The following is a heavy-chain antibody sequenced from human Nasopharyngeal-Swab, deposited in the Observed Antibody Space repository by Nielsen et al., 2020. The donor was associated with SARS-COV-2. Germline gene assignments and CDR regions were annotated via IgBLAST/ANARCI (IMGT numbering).Heavy chain of an antibody. CDR1: GFTFDDYA. J-gene: IGHJ4*02. CDR2: ISWNSGSI. CDR3: AKKVAGGWGEVDY. D-gene: IGHD3-16*01. V-gene: IGHV3-9*01. Sequence: SLKISCAASGFTFDDYAMHWVRQAPGKGLEWVSGISWNSGSIGYADSVKGRFTISRDNAKNSLYLQMNSLRAEDTALYYCAKKVAGGWGEVDYWGQGTLVTVSS.